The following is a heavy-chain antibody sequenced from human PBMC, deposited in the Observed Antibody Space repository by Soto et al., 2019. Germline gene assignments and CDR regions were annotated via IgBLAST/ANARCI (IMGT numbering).Heavy chain of an antibody. CDR3: ANSVDYDFWSGYYSPDY. CDR2: ISYDGSNK. V-gene: IGHV3-30*18. D-gene: IGHD3-3*01. J-gene: IGHJ4*02. CDR1: GFTFSSYG. Sequence: GGCLRLSCAAAGFTFSSYGMHWVRQAPGKGLEWVAVISYDGSNKYYADSVKGRFTISRDNSKNTLYLQMNSLRAEDTAVYYCANSVDYDFWSGYYSPDYWGQGTLVTVSS.